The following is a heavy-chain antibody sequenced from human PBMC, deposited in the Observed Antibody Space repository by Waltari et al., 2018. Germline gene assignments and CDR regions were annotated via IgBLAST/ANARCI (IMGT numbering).Heavy chain of an antibody. J-gene: IGHJ1*01. CDR2: INHSGST. V-gene: IGHV4-34*01. CDR3: ARGRRYFDWLLPRGGYFQH. Sequence: QVQLQQWGAGLLKPSATLSLTCAVYGGSFSGYYWSWIRQPPGKGLEWIGEINHSGSTNYNPSLKSRVTISVDTSKNQFSLKLSSVTAADTAVYYCARGRRYFDWLLPRGGYFQHWGQGTLVTVSS. D-gene: IGHD3-9*01. CDR1: GGSFSGYY.